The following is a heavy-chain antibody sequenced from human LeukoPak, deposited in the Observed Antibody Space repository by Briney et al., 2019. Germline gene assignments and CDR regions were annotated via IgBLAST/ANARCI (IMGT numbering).Heavy chain of an antibody. CDR3: ARERYSGSYSH. J-gene: IGHJ4*02. V-gene: IGHV4-59*01. Sequence: SETLSLTCTVSGGSISSYYWSWIRQPPGKGLEWIGYIYYSGSTNYNPFLKSRVTISVDTSKNQFSLKLSSVTAADTAMYYCARERYSGSYSHWGQGTLVTVSS. D-gene: IGHD1-26*01. CDR2: IYYSGST. CDR1: GGSISSYY.